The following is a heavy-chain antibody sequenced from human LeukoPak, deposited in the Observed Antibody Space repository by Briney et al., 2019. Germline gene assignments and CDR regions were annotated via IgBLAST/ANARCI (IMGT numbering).Heavy chain of an antibody. CDR2: ISGSGGST. D-gene: IGHD3-10*01. Sequence: GGSLRLSCAASGFTFSSYAMSWVRQAPGKGLEWVSAISGSGGSTYYADSVKGRFTISRDNSKNTLYLQMNSLRAEDTAVYYCARDMSITTVRGVIILGAFDIWGQGTMVTVSS. V-gene: IGHV3-23*01. CDR1: GFTFSSYA. J-gene: IGHJ3*02. CDR3: ARDMSITTVRGVIILGAFDI.